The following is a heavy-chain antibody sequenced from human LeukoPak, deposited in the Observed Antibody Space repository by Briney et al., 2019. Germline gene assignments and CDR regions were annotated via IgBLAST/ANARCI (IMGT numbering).Heavy chain of an antibody. CDR3: ARASGYDFWSGYYNWFDP. CDR2: ISPSGGST. V-gene: IGHV1-46*01. D-gene: IGHD3-3*01. J-gene: IGHJ5*02. CDR1: GYTFTSNY. Sequence: ASVKVSCKAFGYTFTSNYMHWVRQAPGQGPEWMGVISPSGGSTTYAQKFQGRVTLTRDMAMSTDYLELSSLRSEDTAVYYCARASGYDFWSGYYNWFDPWGQGTLVTVSS.